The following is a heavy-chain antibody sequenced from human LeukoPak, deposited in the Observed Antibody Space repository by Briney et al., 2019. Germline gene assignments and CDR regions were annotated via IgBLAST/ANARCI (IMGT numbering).Heavy chain of an antibody. CDR2: IKGSGGGT. J-gene: IGHJ3*01. D-gene: IGHD4-17*01. CDR3: GRDPNGDYVGAFEF. V-gene: IGHV3-23*01. CDR1: GFPFSDYA. Sequence: GGSLRLSCEASGFPFSDYAMTWVRQAPGKGVEGVSSIKGSGGGTSYADSVKGRFTMTRDNSKNTLYLQMNSLRAGDTAVYYCGRDPNGDYVGAFEFWGQGTLVTVSS.